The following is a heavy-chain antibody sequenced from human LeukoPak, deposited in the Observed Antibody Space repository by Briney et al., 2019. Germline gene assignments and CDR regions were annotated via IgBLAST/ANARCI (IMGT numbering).Heavy chain of an antibody. D-gene: IGHD2-2*01. CDR1: GHTFTGYY. J-gene: IGHJ4*02. V-gene: IGHV1-2*02. Sequence: ASVKVSCKASGHTFTGYYMHWVRQAPGRGLEWMGWINPNSGGTNYAQKFQGRVTMTRDTSISTAYMELSRLRSDDTAVYYCARGGYYQLLSRIDYWGQGTLVTVSS. CDR2: INPNSGGT. CDR3: ARGGYYQLLSRIDY.